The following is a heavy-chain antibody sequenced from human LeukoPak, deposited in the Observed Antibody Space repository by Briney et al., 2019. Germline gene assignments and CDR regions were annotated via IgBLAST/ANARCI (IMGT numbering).Heavy chain of an antibody. V-gene: IGHV1-2*02. CDR2: INPNSGGT. CDR3: ARDQRGYAMTRY. J-gene: IGHJ4*02. D-gene: IGHD5-12*01. Sequence: ASVKVSCKAPGYTFTGYYMHWVRQAPGQGLEWMGWINPNSGGTNYAQKFQGRVTMTRDTSISTAYMELSRLRSDDTAVYYCARDQRGYAMTRYWGQGTLVTVSS. CDR1: GYTFTGYY.